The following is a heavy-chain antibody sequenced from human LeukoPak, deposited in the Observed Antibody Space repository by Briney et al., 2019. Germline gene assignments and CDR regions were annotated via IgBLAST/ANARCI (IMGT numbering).Heavy chain of an antibody. CDR1: GFTFRRYG. CDR3: ARTPGEGYYDSRPVDY. D-gene: IGHD3-22*01. Sequence: PGGSLRLSCAASGFTFRRYGMSWVRQAPEKGLEWVSAISGSGSSTYYGDSVKGRFTISRDNSKNTLYLQMNSLRAEDTAVYYCARTPGEGYYDSRPVDYWGQGTLVTVSS. V-gene: IGHV3-23*01. J-gene: IGHJ4*02. CDR2: ISGSGSST.